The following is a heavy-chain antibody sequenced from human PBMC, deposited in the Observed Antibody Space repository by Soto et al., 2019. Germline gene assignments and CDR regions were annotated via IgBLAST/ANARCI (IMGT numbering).Heavy chain of an antibody. CDR1: GGSISSYY. D-gene: IGHD1-26*01. J-gene: IGHJ3*01. Sequence: QVHLQESGPGLVKPSETLSLTCTVSGGSISSYYWNWIRQPAGKGLEWMGRIYASGITNYNPSLKSRINMSIDTSKNQFSLKLSSVTAADTAVYYCASAPSKPGEPIWDVFDFWGQGTMVTVSS. CDR2: IYASGIT. V-gene: IGHV4-4*07. CDR3: ASAPSKPGEPIWDVFDF.